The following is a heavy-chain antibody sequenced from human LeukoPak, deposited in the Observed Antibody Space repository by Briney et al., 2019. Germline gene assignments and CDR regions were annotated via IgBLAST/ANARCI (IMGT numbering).Heavy chain of an antibody. CDR1: GXSISSNNYY. CDR2: IYYSGST. Sequence: SETLPLTCTVSGXSISSNNYYWGWIRQPPGKGLEWIGTIYYSGSTYYNPSLKSRVTISVDTSKNQFSLKLSSVTAADTAVYYCARGGYSSTFYYFDYWGQGTLVTVSS. D-gene: IGHD6-13*01. CDR3: ARGGYSSTFYYFDY. J-gene: IGHJ4*02. V-gene: IGHV4-39*01.